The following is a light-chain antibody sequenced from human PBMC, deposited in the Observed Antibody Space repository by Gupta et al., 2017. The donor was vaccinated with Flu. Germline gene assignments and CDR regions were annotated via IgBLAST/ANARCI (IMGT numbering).Light chain of an antibody. J-gene: IGLJ1*01. CDR2: QDN. Sequence: SYEMTQPTSVSVSLGQTATIPCSGDKLGDRFVCWYQHKPGQSPLLIIYQDNKRPSGIPERFSGSNSGNTATLTISGAQAVDEADYYCQAWYRTTQGDFGPGTKVTVV. V-gene: IGLV3-1*01. CDR1: KLGDRF. CDR3: QAWYRTTQGD.